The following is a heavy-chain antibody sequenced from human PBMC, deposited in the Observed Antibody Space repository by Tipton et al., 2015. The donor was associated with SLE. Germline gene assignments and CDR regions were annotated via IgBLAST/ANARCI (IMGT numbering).Heavy chain of an antibody. CDR1: GGSISSYY. Sequence: LRLSCTVSGGSISSYYWSWIRQPPGKGLEWIGYIYYSGSTNYNPSLKSRVTISVDTSKNQFSLKLSSVTAADTAVYYCARENSGNFLPPNYFDYWGQGALVTVSS. J-gene: IGHJ4*02. V-gene: IGHV4-59*01. D-gene: IGHD1-26*01. CDR3: ARENSGNFLPPNYFDY. CDR2: IYYSGST.